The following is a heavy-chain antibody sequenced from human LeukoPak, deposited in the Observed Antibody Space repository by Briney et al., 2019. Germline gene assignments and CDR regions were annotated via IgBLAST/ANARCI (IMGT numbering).Heavy chain of an antibody. Sequence: GSLRLSCAASGFTFSDYEMNWVRQAPGKGLEWIGEINHSGSTNYNPSLKSRVTISVDTSKNQFSLKLSSVNAADTAVYYCASPRVGSVDAFDIWGQGTMVTVSS. J-gene: IGHJ3*02. CDR1: GFTFSDYE. V-gene: IGHV4-34*01. CDR2: INHSGST. CDR3: ASPRVGSVDAFDI.